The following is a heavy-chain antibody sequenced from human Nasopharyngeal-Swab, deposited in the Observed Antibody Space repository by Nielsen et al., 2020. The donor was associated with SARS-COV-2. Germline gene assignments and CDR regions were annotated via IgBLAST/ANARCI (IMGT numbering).Heavy chain of an antibody. CDR2: VRGSGLST. D-gene: IGHD3-10*01. V-gene: IGHV3-23*01. J-gene: IGHJ4*02. CDR3: AKAGGYYYGSGRLYSDH. CDR1: GFTLTNYA. Sequence: GESLKISCAASGFTLTNYAMSRVRQAPGKGLEWVAAVRGSGLSTYHADSVKGRFTISRDNSKNTVYLQMNSLRAEDTAVYYCAKAGGYYYGSGRLYSDHWGQGTLVTVSS.